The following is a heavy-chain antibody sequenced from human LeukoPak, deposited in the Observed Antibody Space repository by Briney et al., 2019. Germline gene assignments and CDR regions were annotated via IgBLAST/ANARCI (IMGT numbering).Heavy chain of an antibody. CDR2: ISGSGGST. J-gene: IGHJ6*02. D-gene: IGHD2-2*02. Sequence: PGGSLRLSCAASGFTFSSYAMSWVRQAPGKGLEWVSAISGSGGSTYYADSVKGRFTISRDNSKNTLYLQMNSLRAEDTAVYYCARDRNVVVPAAIQGHYYYGMDVWGQGTTVTVSS. V-gene: IGHV3-23*01. CDR3: ARDRNVVVPAAIQGHYYYGMDV. CDR1: GFTFSSYA.